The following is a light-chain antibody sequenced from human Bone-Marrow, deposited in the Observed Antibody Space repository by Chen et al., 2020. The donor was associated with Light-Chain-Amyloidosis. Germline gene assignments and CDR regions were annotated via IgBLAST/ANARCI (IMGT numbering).Light chain of an antibody. Sequence: SYVLTQPSSVSVAPGQTATIACGGNNIGSTSVHWFQQTPGQAPLLVVYDASDRPSGIPARVAGSTPLNAATRTISRVEAGEEVDYDCQVWDRSSDRPVVGGGTKRTV. V-gene: IGLV3-21*02. CDR2: DAS. J-gene: IGLJ3*02. CDR1: NIGSTS. CDR3: QVWDRSSDRPV.